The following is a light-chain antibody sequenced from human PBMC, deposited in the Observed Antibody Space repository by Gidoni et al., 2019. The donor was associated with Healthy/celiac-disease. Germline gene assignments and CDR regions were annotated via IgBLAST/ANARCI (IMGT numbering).Light chain of an antibody. V-gene: IGLV2-14*01. CDR2: DVS. CDR3: SSYTSSSTDV. CDR1: SSDVGDYNY. Sequence: QSPLTQPASVSGSPGQSITISSTGTSSDVGDYNYVSWYQQHPGKAPKLMIYDVSNRPSGVSNRFAGSTSGNTASMTISGLQAEDEADYYCSSYTSSSTDVFGTGTKVTVL. J-gene: IGLJ1*01.